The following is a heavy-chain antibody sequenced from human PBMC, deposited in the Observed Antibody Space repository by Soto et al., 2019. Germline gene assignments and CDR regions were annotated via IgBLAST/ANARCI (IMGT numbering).Heavy chain of an antibody. CDR3: ARDRPLLRFLEWSPSPYYFDY. J-gene: IGHJ4*02. CDR2: INHSGST. CDR1: GGSFSGYY. D-gene: IGHD3-3*01. Sequence: PSETLSLTCAVYGGSFSGYYWSWIRQPPGKGLEWIGEINHSGSTNYNPSLKSRVTISVDTSKNQFSLKLSSVTAADTAVYYCARDRPLLRFLEWSPSPYYFDYWGQGTLVTVSS. V-gene: IGHV4-34*01.